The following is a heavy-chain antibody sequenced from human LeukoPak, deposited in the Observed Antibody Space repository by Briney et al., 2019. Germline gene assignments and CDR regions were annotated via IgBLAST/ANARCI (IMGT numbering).Heavy chain of an antibody. CDR2: ISYDGSNK. CDR3: AKAIDYDILTGYYNAGWAFDY. CDR1: GCTFRSYA. Sequence: PGRSLRLSCAASGCTFRSYAMHWVRQAPGKGLEWVAVISYDGSNKYYADSVKGRFTISRDNSKNTLYLQMNSLRAEDTAVYYCAKAIDYDILTGYYNAGWAFDYWGQGTLVTVSS. J-gene: IGHJ4*02. V-gene: IGHV3-30*04. D-gene: IGHD3-9*01.